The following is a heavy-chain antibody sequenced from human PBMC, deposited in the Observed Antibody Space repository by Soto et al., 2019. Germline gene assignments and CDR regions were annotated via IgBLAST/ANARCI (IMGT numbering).Heavy chain of an antibody. CDR2: FRSSTSYI. J-gene: IGHJ6*02. CDR1: GFTFSSYS. V-gene: IGHV3-21*06. D-gene: IGHD4-17*01. CDR3: ARKGYGDYGGMDV. Sequence: PGGSLRLSCAASGFTFSSYSMNWVRQAPGKGLEWVSSFRSSTSYIYYADSVKGRFTSSRDNAKNSLYLQMNSLREEDTAVYYCARKGYGDYGGMDVWGQGTTVTVSS.